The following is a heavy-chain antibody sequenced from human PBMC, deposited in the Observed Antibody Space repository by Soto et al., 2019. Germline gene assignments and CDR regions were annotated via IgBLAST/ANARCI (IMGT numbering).Heavy chain of an antibody. CDR3: ARAKFLGSCVGSSCFPFDY. Sequence: PGGSLRLSCAASGFTFSSYWMHWVRQAPGKGLVWVSRINSDGSSTSYADSVKGRFTISRDNAKNTLYLQMNSLRAEDTAVYYCARAKFLGSCVGSSCFPFDYWGQGTLVTVSS. J-gene: IGHJ4*02. D-gene: IGHD2-15*01. V-gene: IGHV3-74*01. CDR1: GFTFSSYW. CDR2: INSDGSST.